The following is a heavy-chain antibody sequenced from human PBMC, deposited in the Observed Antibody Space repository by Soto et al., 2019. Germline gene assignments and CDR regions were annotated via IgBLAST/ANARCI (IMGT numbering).Heavy chain of an antibody. CDR2: IRRKANSYTT. CDR3: AMLGGWSGGSNDMDV. D-gene: IGHD6-19*01. V-gene: IGHV3-72*01. Sequence: EVQLVESGGGLGQPGGSLRLSCAASGLIFSDYHMDWVRQAPGTGLEWVGRIRRKANSYTTEYAASVKGRVTISRDDSKNSLYLQMNSLKTEDTAVYYCAMLGGWSGGSNDMDVWGQGTTVTVSS. CDR1: GLIFSDYH. J-gene: IGHJ6*02.